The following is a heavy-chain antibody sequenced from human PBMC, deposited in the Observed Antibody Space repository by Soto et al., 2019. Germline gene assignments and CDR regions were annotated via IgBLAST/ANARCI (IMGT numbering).Heavy chain of an antibody. Sequence: ASVNVSCKASGYTFAGYYMHWVRQASGQGLEWMGWVNPNSGGTNYAQKFQGWVTMTRDTSISTAYMELSRLRSDDTAVYYCARAYGSGSFTDFDYWGQGTLVTVSS. J-gene: IGHJ4*02. V-gene: IGHV1-2*04. CDR1: GYTFAGYY. D-gene: IGHD3-10*01. CDR3: ARAYGSGSFTDFDY. CDR2: VNPNSGGT.